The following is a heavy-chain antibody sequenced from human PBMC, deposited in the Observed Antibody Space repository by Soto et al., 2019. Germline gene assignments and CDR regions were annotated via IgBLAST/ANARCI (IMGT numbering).Heavy chain of an antibody. CDR3: ARVGLGAFDAFDV. Sequence: GGSLRLSCAASGFTFSGYWMHWVRQVPGKGLVWVSRINSDGSSRSYADSVKGRFTISRDNAKNTLHLQMNSLRAEDTAVYYCARVGLGAFDAFDVWGQGTLVTVSS. CDR1: GFTFSGYW. V-gene: IGHV3-74*01. D-gene: IGHD1-26*01. CDR2: INSDGSSR. J-gene: IGHJ3*01.